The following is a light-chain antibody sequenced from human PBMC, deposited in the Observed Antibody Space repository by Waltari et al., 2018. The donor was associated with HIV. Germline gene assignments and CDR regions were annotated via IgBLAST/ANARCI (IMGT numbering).Light chain of an antibody. CDR1: SSDVGRYIL. CDR2: EVS. CDR3: CSYAGSSTLV. Sequence: QSALTHPASVSGSPGQSITLSCTGTSSDVGRYILVSWYQQHPGKAPKLMIYEVSKRPSGVSNRFSGSKSGNTASLTISGLQAEDEADYYCCSYAGSSTLVFGGGTKLTVL. V-gene: IGLV2-23*02. J-gene: IGLJ2*01.